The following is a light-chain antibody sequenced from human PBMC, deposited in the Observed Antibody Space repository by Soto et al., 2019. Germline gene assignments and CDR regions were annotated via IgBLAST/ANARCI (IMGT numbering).Light chain of an antibody. CDR1: QGINNF. Sequence: DFQMTQSPSSLSASIGDRVTITCRASQGINNFLAWYQQKPGEAPKLLLYAASILRSGVPSRFSGSGSGTDFTLTISSLQPGDVATYYCQKYNSPPRTFGQGTKVDIK. V-gene: IGKV1-27*01. CDR3: QKYNSPPRT. CDR2: AAS. J-gene: IGKJ1*01.